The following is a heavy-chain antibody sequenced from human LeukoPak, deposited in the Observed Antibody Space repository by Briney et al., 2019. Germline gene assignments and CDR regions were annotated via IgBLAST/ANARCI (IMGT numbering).Heavy chain of an antibody. D-gene: IGHD3-10*01. Sequence: SQTLSLTCTVTGGSISSGSYYWSWIRQPAGKGLEWIGRIYTSGSTNYNPSLKSRVTISVDTSKNQFSLKLSSVTAADTAVYYCARASFGIDQLSWFDPWGQGTLVTASS. CDR2: IYTSGST. V-gene: IGHV4-61*02. CDR1: GGSISSGSYY. CDR3: ARASFGIDQLSWFDP. J-gene: IGHJ5*02.